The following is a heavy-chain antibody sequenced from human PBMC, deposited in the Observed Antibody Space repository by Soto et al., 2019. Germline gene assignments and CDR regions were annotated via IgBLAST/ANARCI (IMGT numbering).Heavy chain of an antibody. CDR1: GGSISSGAYY. CDR3: ARDRDSNFHSFDY. V-gene: IGHV4-31*03. D-gene: IGHD4-4*01. J-gene: IGHJ4*02. Sequence: QVQLQESGPGLVKPSQTLSLTCTVSGGSISSGAYYWSWIRQLPGKGLEWIGYIFYSGSTYYHPSLKSRVSISVDTSENRLSLTLSSVTAADTAVYYCARDRDSNFHSFDYWGQGTLVTVSS. CDR2: IFYSGST.